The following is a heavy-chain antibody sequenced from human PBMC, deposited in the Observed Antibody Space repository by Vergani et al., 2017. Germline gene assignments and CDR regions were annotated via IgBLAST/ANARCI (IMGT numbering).Heavy chain of an antibody. J-gene: IGHJ6*02. Sequence: QVQLVESGGGVVQPGRSLRLSCAASGFTFSSYGMHWVRQAPGKGLEWVAVISYDGSNKYYADSVKGRFTISRDNSKNTLYLQMNSLRAEDTAVYYCAKEYSSSSPYYYYYGMDVWGQGP. V-gene: IGHV3-30*18. D-gene: IGHD6-6*01. CDR2: ISYDGSNK. CDR1: GFTFSSYG. CDR3: AKEYSSSSPYYYYYGMDV.